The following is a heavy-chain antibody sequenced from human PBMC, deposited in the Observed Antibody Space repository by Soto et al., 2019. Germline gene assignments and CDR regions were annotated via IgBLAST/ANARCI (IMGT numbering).Heavy chain of an antibody. CDR2: INSDGRIT. J-gene: IGHJ4*02. D-gene: IGHD2-15*01. Sequence: GGSLRLSCAASGFTSSSYWMHWVRQVPGKGLVWVSGINSDGRITAYADSVKGRFTISRDNAKNTLYLQMNSLRAVDTAVYYCARDLPPYCSGGSCYDYWGQGTLVTVSS. CDR1: GFTSSSYW. V-gene: IGHV3-74*01. CDR3: ARDLPPYCSGGSCYDY.